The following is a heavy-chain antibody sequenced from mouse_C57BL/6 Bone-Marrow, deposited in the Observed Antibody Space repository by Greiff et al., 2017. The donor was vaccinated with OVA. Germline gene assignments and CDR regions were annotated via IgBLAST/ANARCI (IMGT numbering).Heavy chain of an antibody. CDR3: ARHPSYYDYAMDY. Sequence: VQLKESGPGLVAPSQSLSITCTVSGFSLTSYGVHWVRQPPGKGLEWLVVIWSDGSTTYNSALKSRLSISKDNSKSQVFLKMNSLQTDDTAMYYCARHPSYYDYAMDYWGQGTSVTVSS. V-gene: IGHV2-6-1*01. J-gene: IGHJ4*01. CDR1: GFSLTSYG. CDR2: IWSDGST. D-gene: IGHD2-4*01.